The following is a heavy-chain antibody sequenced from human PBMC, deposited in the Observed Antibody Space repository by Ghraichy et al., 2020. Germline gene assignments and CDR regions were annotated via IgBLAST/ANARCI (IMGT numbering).Heavy chain of an antibody. D-gene: IGHD1-7*01. CDR1: GFNFKTFE. CDR3: ARVGETGTTNYFDY. J-gene: IGHJ4*02. CDR2: TDTNGGTT. Sequence: GGSLRLSCSASGFNFKTFEMIWARRAPGKGLDLVSYTDTNGGTTYYGDSVRGRFTISRDNTKNSLFLQMKNLRVEDTAVYYCARVGETGTTNYFDYWGQGNLVAVSS. V-gene: IGHV3-48*03.